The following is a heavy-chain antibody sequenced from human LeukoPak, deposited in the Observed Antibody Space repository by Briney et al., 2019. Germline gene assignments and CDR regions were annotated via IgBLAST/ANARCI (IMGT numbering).Heavy chain of an antibody. J-gene: IGHJ4*02. CDR2: ISGSGGTI. D-gene: IGHD6-19*01. V-gene: IGHV3-23*01. Sequence: GGSLRLSCAASGFTFSSYAMNWVRQAPGKGLEWVSVISGSGGTIYYADSVKGRFTISRDNSKNTLYLQMNSLRAEDTAVYFCAKVGPVTGTRAQDYWGQGILVTVSS. CDR1: GFTFSSYA. CDR3: AKVGPVTGTRAQDY.